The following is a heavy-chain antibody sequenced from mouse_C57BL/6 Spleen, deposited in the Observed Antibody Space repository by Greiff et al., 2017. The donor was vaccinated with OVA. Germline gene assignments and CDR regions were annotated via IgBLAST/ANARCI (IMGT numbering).Heavy chain of an antibody. CDR3: ARQRGNYAMDY. V-gene: IGHV5-9*01. Sequence: DVKLVESGGGLVKPGGSLKLSCAASGFTFSSYTMSWVRQTPEKRLEWVATISGGGGNTYYPDSVKGRFTISRDNAKNTLYLQMSSLRSEDTALYYCARQRGNYAMDYWGQGTSVTVSS. CDR2: ISGGGGNT. CDR1: GFTFSSYT. J-gene: IGHJ4*01.